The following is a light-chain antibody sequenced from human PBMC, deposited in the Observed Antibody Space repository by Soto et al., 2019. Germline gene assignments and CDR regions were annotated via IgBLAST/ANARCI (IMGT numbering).Light chain of an antibody. V-gene: IGKV1-39*01. J-gene: IGKJ1*01. CDR3: QQSYSTPPCT. CDR1: QSISSY. Sequence: DIQMTQSPSSLSASVGDRVTITCRASQSISSYLNWYQQKPGKAPKLLIYAASSLQSGVPSRFSGSGYGTDFTLTISSLQPEDFATYYCQQSYSTPPCTFGQGTKVEIK. CDR2: AAS.